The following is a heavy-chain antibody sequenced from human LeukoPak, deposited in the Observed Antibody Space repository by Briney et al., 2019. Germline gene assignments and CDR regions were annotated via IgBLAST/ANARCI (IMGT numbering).Heavy chain of an antibody. J-gene: IGHJ4*02. Sequence: PSETLSLTCTVSGGSISSSSYYWGWIRQPPGKGLEWIGSIYYSGSTYYNPSLKSRVTISVDTSKNQFSLKLSSVTAADTAVYYCARQYGRMKAVAGTSRDHELWGQGTLVTVSS. V-gene: IGHV4-39*01. CDR3: ARQYGRMKAVAGTSRDHEL. CDR2: IYYSGST. D-gene: IGHD6-19*01. CDR1: GGSISSSSYY.